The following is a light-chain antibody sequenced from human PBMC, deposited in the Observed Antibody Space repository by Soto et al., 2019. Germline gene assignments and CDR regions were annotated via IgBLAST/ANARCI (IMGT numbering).Light chain of an antibody. CDR2: AAS. Sequence: DIQLTQSPSFLSASVGDRVTITCRASQDINKYLAWYQQKPGKAPKLLIYAASTLQSGVPLRFSGSGSGTSFTLTISSLQPEDFATYYCQQLLSYPITFGQGTRLEIK. CDR3: QQLLSYPIT. J-gene: IGKJ5*01. V-gene: IGKV1-9*01. CDR1: QDINKY.